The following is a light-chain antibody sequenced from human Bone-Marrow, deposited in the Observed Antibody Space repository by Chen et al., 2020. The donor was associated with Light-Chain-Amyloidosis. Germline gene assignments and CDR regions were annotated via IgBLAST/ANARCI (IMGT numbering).Light chain of an antibody. V-gene: IGKV2-28*01. CDR1: QSLLYSNGRNY. Sequence: DIVMTQSPLSLPVTPGEPASISCRSSQSLLYSNGRNYLDWYLQKPGQSPQLLIYFVSNRASGVPDRFSDSGSGTDFTLKISRVEAEDVGVYYCMQAVQNQFTFGPGTKVDIK. CDR3: MQAVQNQFT. CDR2: FVS. J-gene: IGKJ3*01.